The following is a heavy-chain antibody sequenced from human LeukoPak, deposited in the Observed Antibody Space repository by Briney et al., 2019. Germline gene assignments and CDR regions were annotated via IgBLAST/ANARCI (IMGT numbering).Heavy chain of an antibody. V-gene: IGHV4-59*08. CDR3: ARPYYYDSRIDP. CDR2: TYYSGST. CDR1: GGSISRHY. J-gene: IGHJ5*02. D-gene: IGHD3-22*01. Sequence: SETLSLTCTVSGGSISRHYWSWIRQPPGKGLEWIGYTYYSGSTYYNPSLKNRVSISVDTSKNQFSLNLSSVTAADTAVYYCARPYYYDSRIDPWGQGTLVTVSS.